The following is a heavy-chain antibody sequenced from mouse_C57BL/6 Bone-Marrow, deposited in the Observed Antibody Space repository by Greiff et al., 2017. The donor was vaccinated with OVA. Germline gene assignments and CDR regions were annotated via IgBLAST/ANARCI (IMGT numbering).Heavy chain of an antibody. Sequence: QVQLQQSGAELVRPGTSVKMSCKASGYTFTNYWIGWAKQRPGHGLEWIGDIYPGGGYTNHNEKFKGKATLNADKSSSTAYMQFSSLTSEDSAIYYCASSNFYAMDYWGQGTSVTVSS. V-gene: IGHV1-63*01. J-gene: IGHJ4*01. CDR3: ASSNFYAMDY. CDR1: GYTFTNYW. CDR2: IYPGGGYT. D-gene: IGHD2-5*01.